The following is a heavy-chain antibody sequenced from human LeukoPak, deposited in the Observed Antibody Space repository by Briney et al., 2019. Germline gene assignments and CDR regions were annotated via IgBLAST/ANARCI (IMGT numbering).Heavy chain of an antibody. CDR2: ISHSGST. CDR3: AISGNYFSRDAFDI. CDR1: GGSFSGYY. J-gene: IGHJ3*02. V-gene: IGHV4-34*01. Sequence: SETLSLTCAVYGGSFSGYYWSWIRQPPGKGLEWIGEISHSGSTNYNPSLKSRVTISGDTSKHHFSLGLRSVTAADTAVYYCAISGNYFSRDAFDIWGQGTMVTVSS. D-gene: IGHD1-26*01.